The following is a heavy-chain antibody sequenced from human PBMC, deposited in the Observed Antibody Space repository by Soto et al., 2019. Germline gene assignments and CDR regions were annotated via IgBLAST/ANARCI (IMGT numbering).Heavy chain of an antibody. CDR1: GFIFSDYA. J-gene: IGHJ4*02. D-gene: IGHD6-13*01. CDR2: ISYGGDNK. CDR3: AKARNSTSWYGLEADF. Sequence: QVQLVESGGGVVQPGRSLRLSCAASGFIFSDYAMHWVRQAPGKGLEWVAVISYGGDNKYYADSVRGRFAISRDNLKNTLALQMNRLNPEDTAGYHCAKARNSTSWYGLEADFWGQGTLGTVSS. V-gene: IGHV3-30*09.